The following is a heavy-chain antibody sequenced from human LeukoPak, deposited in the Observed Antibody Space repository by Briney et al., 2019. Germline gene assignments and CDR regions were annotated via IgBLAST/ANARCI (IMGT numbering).Heavy chain of an antibody. Sequence: GGTLRLSCVASGFTFSSYYMFWVRQAPGKGLEWVSSLYSAGNTYYVDSVKGRFTISRDNSKNTLYLQMDSLRAEDTAVYYCARAVGGTIYFDYWGQGTLVTVSS. J-gene: IGHJ4*02. D-gene: IGHD1-26*01. CDR1: GFTFSSYY. V-gene: IGHV3-66*01. CDR2: LYSAGNT. CDR3: ARAVGGTIYFDY.